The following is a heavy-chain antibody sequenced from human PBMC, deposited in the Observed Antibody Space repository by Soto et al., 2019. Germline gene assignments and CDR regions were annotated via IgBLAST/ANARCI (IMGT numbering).Heavy chain of an antibody. J-gene: IGHJ3*02. CDR2: ISYSGST. CDR1: GGSISSYY. Sequence: QVQLQESGPGLVKPSETLSLTCTVCGGSISSYYWNWIRQPPGRGLEWIGYISYSGSTSYNPSLKSRVTISVDTSTNQFSLNLSSVTAADTAVYYCATDGGLSCGGDCRVDGFDIWGQGTMVTVSS. V-gene: IGHV4-59*01. CDR3: ATDGGLSCGGDCRVDGFDI. D-gene: IGHD2-21*02.